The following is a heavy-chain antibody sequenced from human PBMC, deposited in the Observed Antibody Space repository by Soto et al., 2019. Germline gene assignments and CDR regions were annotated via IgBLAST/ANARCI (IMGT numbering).Heavy chain of an antibody. CDR1: GFTVSSNY. CDR2: IYSGGST. Sequence: GGSLRLSCAASGFTVSSNYMSWVRQAPGKGLEWVSVIYSGGSTYYADSVKGRFTISRDNSKNTLYLQMNSLRAEDTAVYYCARGRNGSSMEKAFDIWGQGTMVTVSS. CDR3: ARGRNGSSMEKAFDI. D-gene: IGHD6-6*01. J-gene: IGHJ3*02. V-gene: IGHV3-66*01.